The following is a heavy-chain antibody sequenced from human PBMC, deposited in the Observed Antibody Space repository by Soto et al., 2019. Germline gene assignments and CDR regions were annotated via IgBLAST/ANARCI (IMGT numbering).Heavy chain of an antibody. CDR2: IIPIFGTA. D-gene: IGHD2-21*02. CDR1: GGTFSSYA. CDR3: ASRRGTANQYYFDY. J-gene: IGHJ4*02. V-gene: IGHV1-69*06. Sequence: SVKVSCKASGGTFSSYAISWVRQAPGQGLEWMGGIIPIFGTANYAQKFQGRVTITADKSTSTAYMELSSLRSEDTAVYYCASRRGTANQYYFDYWGQGTLVTAPQ.